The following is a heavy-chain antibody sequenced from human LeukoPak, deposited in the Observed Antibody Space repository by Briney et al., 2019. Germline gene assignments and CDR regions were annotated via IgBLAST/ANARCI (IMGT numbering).Heavy chain of an antibody. J-gene: IGHJ4*02. D-gene: IGHD2/OR15-2a*01. CDR2: ISSSSSTI. CDR3: AKESRIFDY. CDR1: GFTFSSYS. V-gene: IGHV3-48*01. Sequence: GGSLRLSCAASGFTFSSYSMNWVRQAPGKGLEWVSYISSSSSTIYYADSVKGRFTISRDNAKNSLYLQMNSLRAEDTAVYYCAKESRIFDYWGQGTLVTVSS.